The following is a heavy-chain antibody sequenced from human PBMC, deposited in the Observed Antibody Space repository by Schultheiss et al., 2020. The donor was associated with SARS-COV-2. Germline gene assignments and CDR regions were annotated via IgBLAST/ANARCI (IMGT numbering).Heavy chain of an antibody. J-gene: IGHJ3*02. CDR1: GGSISSYY. CDR2: IYTSGST. V-gene: IGHV4-4*07. Sequence: SETLSLTCAVFGGSISSYYWSWIRQPAGKGLEWIGRIYTSGSTNYNPSLKSRVTMSVDTSKNQFSLKLSSVTAADTAVYYCARDPPGYCSSTSCDAFGAFDIWGQGTMVTVSS. D-gene: IGHD2-2*03. CDR3: ARDPPGYCSSTSCDAFGAFDI.